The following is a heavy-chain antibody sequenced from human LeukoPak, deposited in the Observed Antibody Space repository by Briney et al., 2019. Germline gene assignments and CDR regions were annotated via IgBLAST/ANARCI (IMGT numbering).Heavy chain of an antibody. J-gene: IGHJ6*03. CDR3: ARQEGSSWYFHYMDV. CDR1: GASMSNYY. V-gene: IGHV4-59*08. D-gene: IGHD6-13*01. CDR2: FYYSGST. Sequence: PSETLSFTCTVSGASMSNYYWSWIRQPPGKGLEWIGHFYYSGSTNYNPSLRSRVTISVDSSKNQFSLKLSSVTAADTAVYYCARQEGSSWYFHYMDVWGRGTTVTVSS.